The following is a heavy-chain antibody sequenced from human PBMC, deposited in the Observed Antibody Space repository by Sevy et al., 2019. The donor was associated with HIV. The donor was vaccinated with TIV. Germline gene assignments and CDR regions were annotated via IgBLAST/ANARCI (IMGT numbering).Heavy chain of an antibody. CDR1: GFTFSDYY. D-gene: IGHD2-2*02. Sequence: GGSLRLSCTASGFTFSDYYMTWMRQAPGKGLEWVSYISISGTTIYYAGSVKGRFTISRDNANNSLFLQMNGLRAEDTAVYYCARVLYTSAEELDYWGQGTLVTVSS. V-gene: IGHV3-11*01. CDR3: ARVLYTSAEELDY. CDR2: ISISGTTI. J-gene: IGHJ4*02.